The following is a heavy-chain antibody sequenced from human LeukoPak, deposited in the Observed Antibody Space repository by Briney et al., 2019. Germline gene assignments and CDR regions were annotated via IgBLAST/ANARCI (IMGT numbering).Heavy chain of an antibody. D-gene: IGHD2-2*01. V-gene: IGHV3-33*01. CDR2: IWYDGSNK. CDR3: ARESRYCSSTSCYLSDY. Sequence: GGSLRLSCAASGFTFSSYGMHWVRQASGKGLEWVAVIWYDGSNKYYADSVKGRFTISRDNSKNTLYLQMNSLRAEDTAVYYCARESRYCSSTSCYLSDYWDQGTLVTVSS. J-gene: IGHJ4*02. CDR1: GFTFSSYG.